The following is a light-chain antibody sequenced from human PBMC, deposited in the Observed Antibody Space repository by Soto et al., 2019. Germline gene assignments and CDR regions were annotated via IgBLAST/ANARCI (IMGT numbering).Light chain of an antibody. J-gene: IGKJ1*01. Sequence: DIQMTQSPSSLSASVGDRVTITCRASQSISSYLNWYQQKPGKAPNLLIYAASSLQSGVPSRFRGSGPGTDLTRNISSLRPEDFTTCYCHQRYSTPQTLGQGPKEGIK. CDR1: QSISSY. V-gene: IGKV1-39*01. CDR3: HQRYSTPQT. CDR2: AAS.